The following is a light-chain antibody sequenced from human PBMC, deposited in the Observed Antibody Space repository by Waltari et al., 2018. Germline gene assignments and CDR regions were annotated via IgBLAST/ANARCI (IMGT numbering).Light chain of an antibody. CDR2: GAS. V-gene: IGKV1-39*01. J-gene: IGKJ1*01. Sequence: DIQMTQFPTSLSASVEDRVTITCRASQTIPNYLNWYQQKSGKAPRLLIYGASNLQGGVPSRFRGSGSGTDFTLTISNLQPEDFATYYCQQTYITPRTFGQGTKVEIK. CDR1: QTIPNY. CDR3: QQTYITPRT.